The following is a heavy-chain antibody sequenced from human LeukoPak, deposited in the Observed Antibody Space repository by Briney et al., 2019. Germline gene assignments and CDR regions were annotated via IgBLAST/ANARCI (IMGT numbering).Heavy chain of an antibody. CDR3: ATMQWLEGVDWFDP. CDR1: GFTFSSYS. D-gene: IGHD6-19*01. Sequence: GGSLRLSCAASGFTFSSYSMNWVRQAPGKGLEWVAFIRYDESNKFYADSVKGRFTISRDNSKNTLFLQMNSLRAEDTAVYYCATMQWLEGVDWFDPWGQGTLVTVSS. V-gene: IGHV3-30*02. CDR2: IRYDESNK. J-gene: IGHJ5*02.